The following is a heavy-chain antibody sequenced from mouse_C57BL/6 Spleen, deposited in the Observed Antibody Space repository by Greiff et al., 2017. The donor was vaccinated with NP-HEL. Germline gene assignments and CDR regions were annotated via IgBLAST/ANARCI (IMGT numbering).Heavy chain of an antibody. CDR2: IYPGSGNT. CDR3: ARAPHYYGSSHWYFDV. V-gene: IGHV1-84*01. J-gene: IGHJ1*03. D-gene: IGHD1-1*01. Sequence: QVQLQQSGPELVKPGASVKISCKASGYTFTDYYINWVKQRPGQGLEWIGWIYPGSGNTKYNEKFKGKATLTVDTSSSTAYMQLSSRTSEDSAVYFCARAPHYYGSSHWYFDVWGTGTTVTVSS. CDR1: GYTFTDYY.